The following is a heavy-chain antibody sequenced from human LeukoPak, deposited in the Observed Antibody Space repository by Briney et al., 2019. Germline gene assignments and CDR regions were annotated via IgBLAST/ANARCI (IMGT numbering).Heavy chain of an antibody. V-gene: IGHV3-33*01. D-gene: IGHD5-18*01. CDR2: IWYDGSNK. Sequence: PGGSLRLSCAASGFTFSSYGMLWVRQAPGKGLEWVAVIWYDGSNKYYADSVKGRFTISRDNSKNTLYLQMNSLRAEDTAVYYCARDWAVGYSYSFDPWGQGTLVTDSS. CDR3: ARDWAVGYSYSFDP. CDR1: GFTFSSYG. J-gene: IGHJ5*02.